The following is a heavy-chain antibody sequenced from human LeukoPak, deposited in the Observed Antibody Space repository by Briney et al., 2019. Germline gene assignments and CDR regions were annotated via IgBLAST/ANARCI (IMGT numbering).Heavy chain of an antibody. CDR2: INPNSGGT. Sequence: ASVKVSCKASGYTFTGYYMHWVRQAPGQGLEWMGWINPNSGGTNYAQKFQGRVTMTRDTSISTAYMELSRLRSDDTAVYYCARDYYGSGNGGFVDYWGQGTLVTVSS. J-gene: IGHJ4*02. V-gene: IGHV1-2*02. CDR3: ARDYYGSGNGGFVDY. CDR1: GYTFTGYY. D-gene: IGHD3-10*01.